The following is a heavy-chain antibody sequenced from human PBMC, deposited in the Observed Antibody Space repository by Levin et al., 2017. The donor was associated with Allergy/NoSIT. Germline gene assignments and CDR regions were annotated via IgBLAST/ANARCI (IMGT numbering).Heavy chain of an antibody. D-gene: IGHD1-26*01. J-gene: IGHJ6*02. CDR1: GFTFDDYG. CDR3: ARDQGDSVGATSGMDV. CDR2: INWNGGST. V-gene: IGHV3-20*04. Sequence: PGGSLRLSCAASGFTFDDYGMSWVRQAPGKGLEWVSGINWNGGSTGYADSVKGRFTISRDNAKNSLYLQMNSLRAEDTALYYCARDQGDSVGATSGMDVWGQGTTVTVSS.